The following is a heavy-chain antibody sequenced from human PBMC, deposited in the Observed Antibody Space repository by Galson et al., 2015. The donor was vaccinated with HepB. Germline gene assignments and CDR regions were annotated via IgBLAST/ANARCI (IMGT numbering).Heavy chain of an antibody. CDR3: VKGTGSGGIHYSDY. CDR2: INYSGSGT. J-gene: IGHJ4*01. Sequence: SLRLSCAASGFTFSAYAMSWVRQAPGEGLEWVSTINYSGSGTYYPDSVKGRITISRDNYKNTLYLQMNSLRAEDTAIYYCVKGTGSGGIHYSDYGGHGTLVTVSS. V-gene: IGHV3-23*01. D-gene: IGHD3-10*01. CDR1: GFTFSAYA.